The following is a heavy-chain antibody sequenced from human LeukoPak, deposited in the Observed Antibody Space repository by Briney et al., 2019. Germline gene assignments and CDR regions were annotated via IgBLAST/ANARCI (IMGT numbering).Heavy chain of an antibody. J-gene: IGHJ3*02. D-gene: IGHD3-9*01. CDR2: INHSGST. Sequence: SETLSLTCAVYGGSFSGYYCSWIRQPPGKGLEWIGEINHSGSTNYNPSLKSRVTISVDTSKNQFSLKLSSVTAADTAVYYCARMWYYDILTGYYPRDAFDIWGQGTMVTVSS. CDR1: GGSFSGYY. V-gene: IGHV4-34*01. CDR3: ARMWYYDILTGYYPRDAFDI.